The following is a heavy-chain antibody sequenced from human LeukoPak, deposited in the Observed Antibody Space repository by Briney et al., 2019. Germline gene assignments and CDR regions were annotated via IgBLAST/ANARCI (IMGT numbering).Heavy chain of an antibody. D-gene: IGHD2-2*03. CDR3: AAKGNGYPGISLFPP. Sequence: GGSLRLSCAASGFTFSSYGMSWVRQAPGKGLEWVSVLYSSGYAKYADSVKGRFSISRDNSENTLSLQMNSLRAEDTAVYYCAAKGNGYPGISLFPPWGRGPLAPAPS. J-gene: IGHJ5*02. CDR1: GFTFSSYG. CDR2: LYSSGYA. V-gene: IGHV3-66*01.